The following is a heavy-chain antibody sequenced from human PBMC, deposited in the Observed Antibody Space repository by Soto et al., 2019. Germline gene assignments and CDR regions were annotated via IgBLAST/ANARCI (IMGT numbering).Heavy chain of an antibody. CDR2: IYPGDSDT. J-gene: IGHJ6*02. CDR1: GYSFTTYW. Sequence: GESLKISCKGSGYSFTTYWIGWVRQMPGKGLEWMGIIYPGDSDTRYSPSFQGQVLISVDKSISTAYLHWGSLKASDTAVYYCARDILTGRMGMDVWGQGTTVTVSS. V-gene: IGHV5-51*01. CDR3: ARDILTGRMGMDV. D-gene: IGHD3-9*01.